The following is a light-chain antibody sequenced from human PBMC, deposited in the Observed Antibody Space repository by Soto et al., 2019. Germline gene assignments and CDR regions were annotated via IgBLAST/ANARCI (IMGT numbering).Light chain of an antibody. CDR2: DVS. CDR3: QQYNNWPPN. V-gene: IGKV3-15*01. Sequence: ETVMTQSPATLSVSPGERATLSCRASQSARISLGWYQQKPGQAPRLLIYDVSTRATGVPARFSGSGSGTEFTLTISSPQSEDFAVYYCQQYNNWPPNFGQGTRLEIK. J-gene: IGKJ5*01. CDR1: QSARIS.